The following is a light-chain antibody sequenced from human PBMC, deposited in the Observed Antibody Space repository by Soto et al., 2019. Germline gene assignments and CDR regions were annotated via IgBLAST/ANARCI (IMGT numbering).Light chain of an antibody. CDR1: SSNLGAGYD. CDR3: QSYDKSLTGFFV. V-gene: IGLV1-40*01. Sequence: QSVLTQPPSVSGAPGQSVTISCTGSSSNLGAGYDVHWYQQVPGTAPKLLIYTNNNRPSGVPDRFSGSKSGTSASLAITGLQAEDESDYYCQSYDKSLTGFFVFGSGTKVTV. CDR2: TNN. J-gene: IGLJ1*01.